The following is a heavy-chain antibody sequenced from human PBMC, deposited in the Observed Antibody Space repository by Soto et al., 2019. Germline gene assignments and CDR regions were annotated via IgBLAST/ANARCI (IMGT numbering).Heavy chain of an antibody. V-gene: IGHV1-2*04. CDR3: ARVARSEVDAFDI. CDR1: GYTFTGYY. J-gene: IGHJ3*02. CDR2: INPNSGGT. Sequence: ASVKVSCKASGYTFTGYYMHWVRQAPGQGLEWMGWINPNSGGTNYAQKFQGWVTMTRDTSISTAYMELSRLRSDDTAVYYCARVARSEVDAFDIWGQGTMVTVSS.